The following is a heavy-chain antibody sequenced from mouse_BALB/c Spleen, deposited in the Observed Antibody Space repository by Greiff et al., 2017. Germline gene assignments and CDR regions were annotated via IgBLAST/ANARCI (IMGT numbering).Heavy chain of an antibody. CDR1: GYTFTSYW. CDR3: ARRIDYAMDY. V-gene: IGHV1-87*01. J-gene: IGHJ4*01. CDR2: IYPGDGDT. Sequence: QVQLQQSGAELARPGASVKLSCKASGYTFTSYWMQWVKQRPGQGLEWIGAIYPGDGDTRYTQKFKGKATLTADKSSSTAYMQLSSLASEDSAVYYCARRIDYAMDYWGQGTSVTVSS.